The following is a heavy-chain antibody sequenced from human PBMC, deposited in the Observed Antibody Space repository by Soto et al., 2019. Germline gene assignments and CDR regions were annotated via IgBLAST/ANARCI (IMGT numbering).Heavy chain of an antibody. CDR2: IYKSATT. Sequence: QVQLLESGPGLVKPSQTLSLTCSVSGDSISTVDYFWAWVRQPPGQALEYIGYIYKSATTYYNPSFASRVAISLDTLKSQFSLNVTSLTAADTAVYFCARGRYCLTGRCFPNWFDSWGQGTLVTVSS. J-gene: IGHJ5*01. CDR1: GDSISTVDYF. D-gene: IGHD2-15*01. V-gene: IGHV4-30-4*01. CDR3: ARGRYCLTGRCFPNWFDS.